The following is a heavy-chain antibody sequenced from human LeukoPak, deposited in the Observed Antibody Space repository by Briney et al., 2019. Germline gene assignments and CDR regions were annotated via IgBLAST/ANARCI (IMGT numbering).Heavy chain of an antibody. D-gene: IGHD3-3*01. CDR2: IYYSGST. Sequence: SQTLSLTCTVSGGSISSGGYYWSWIRQHPGKGLEWIGYIYYSGSTYYNPSLKSRVTMSVDTSKNQFSLKLSSVTAADTAVYYCATWPDPIFGVVRDMDVWGKGTTVTVSS. CDR3: ATWPDPIFGVVRDMDV. V-gene: IGHV4-31*03. J-gene: IGHJ6*03. CDR1: GGSISSGGYY.